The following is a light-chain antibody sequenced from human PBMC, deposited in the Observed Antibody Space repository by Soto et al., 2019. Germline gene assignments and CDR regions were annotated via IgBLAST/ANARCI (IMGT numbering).Light chain of an antibody. Sequence: LSPGERATLSCRASQSVSSSYLAWYQQKPGQAPRLLIYDASSRATGIPDRFSGSGSGTDFTLTISRLEPEDFAVYYCQQYGSSPRTFGQGTKVEIK. CDR2: DAS. CDR1: QSVSSSY. CDR3: QQYGSSPRT. V-gene: IGKV3-20*01. J-gene: IGKJ1*01.